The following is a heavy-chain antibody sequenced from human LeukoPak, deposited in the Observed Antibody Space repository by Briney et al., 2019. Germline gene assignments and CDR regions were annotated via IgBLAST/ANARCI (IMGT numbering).Heavy chain of an antibody. V-gene: IGHV3-23*01. CDR1: GFTFSSYA. D-gene: IGHD1-26*01. J-gene: IGHJ4*02. Sequence: GGSLRLSCAASGFTFSSYAMSWVRQAPGTGLEWVSTISGSGGSTYYADSVKGRFTISRDNSKNTLNLQMNSLRAEDTAVYYCAKDKVVGASTSAHDYWGQGTLVTVSS. CDR3: AKDKVVGASTSAHDY. CDR2: ISGSGGST.